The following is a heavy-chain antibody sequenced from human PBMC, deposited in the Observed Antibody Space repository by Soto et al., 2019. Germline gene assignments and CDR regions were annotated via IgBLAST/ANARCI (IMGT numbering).Heavy chain of an antibody. Sequence: QVQLQESGPGLVKPSQTLSLTCTVSGGSISSGGYYWSWIRQHPGKGLEWIGYICYSGSTYYNPALRSRVTIAVDTSKNQCSLKLSSVTAADTAVYYCARVVVDTAPPASYYYGMDVWGQGTTVTVSS. J-gene: IGHJ6*02. CDR2: ICYSGST. CDR1: GGSISSGGYY. CDR3: ARVVVDTAPPASYYYGMDV. V-gene: IGHV4-31*03. D-gene: IGHD5-18*01.